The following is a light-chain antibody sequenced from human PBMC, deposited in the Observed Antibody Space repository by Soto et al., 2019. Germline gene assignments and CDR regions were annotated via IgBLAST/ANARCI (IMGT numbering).Light chain of an antibody. CDR2: DAS. Sequence: EIVMTQSPATLSVSPGEGATLSCKASQNVYNNLAWYQRRPSQPPRLLNYDASTRATGISARFSGSGYGTEFTLIISILQSEDFAVYFCQQCRIWPLTFGGGTKVDI. CDR1: QNVYNN. CDR3: QQCRIWPLT. J-gene: IGKJ4*01. V-gene: IGKV3-15*01.